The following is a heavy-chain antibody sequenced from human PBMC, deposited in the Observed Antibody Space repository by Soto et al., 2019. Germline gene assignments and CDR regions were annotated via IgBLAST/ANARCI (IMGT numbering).Heavy chain of an antibody. CDR2: ISSSGGGT. J-gene: IGHJ4*02. Sequence: GGSLRLSCAASGFIFSSSAMTWVRQAPGKGLEWVSSISSSGGGTYYADSVRGRFTISRDNSRNTLYLQMNSLRAEDTAVYYCAKLLAVSNTGYWGQGTLVTVSS. CDR3: AKLLAVSNTGY. D-gene: IGHD6-19*01. V-gene: IGHV3-23*01. CDR1: GFIFSSSA.